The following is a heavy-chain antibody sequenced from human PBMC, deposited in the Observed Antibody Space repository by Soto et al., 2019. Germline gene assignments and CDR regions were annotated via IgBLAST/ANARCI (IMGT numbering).Heavy chain of an antibody. CDR3: ARTGQDYDFWSGYYNWFDP. CDR1: GVSFSGYY. CDR2: INHSGST. Sequence: SETLSLTCAVYGVSFSGYYWSWIRQPPGKGLEWIGEINHSGSTNYNPSLKSRVTISVDTSKNQFSLKLSSVTAADTAVYYCARTGQDYDFWSGYYNWFDPWGQGTLVTVSS. D-gene: IGHD3-3*01. J-gene: IGHJ5*02. V-gene: IGHV4-34*01.